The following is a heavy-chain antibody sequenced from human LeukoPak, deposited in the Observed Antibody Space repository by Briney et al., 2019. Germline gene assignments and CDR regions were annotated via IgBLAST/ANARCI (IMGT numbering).Heavy chain of an antibody. D-gene: IGHD6-19*01. V-gene: IGHV3-23*01. CDR1: GFTFSSYA. CDR2: ISGSGGST. J-gene: IGHJ4*02. CDR3: AKDQGSSGWYRVFDY. Sequence: GGSLRLSCAASGFTFSSYAMSGVRQAPGKGLEWVSAISGSGGSTYYADSVKGRFTISRDNSKNTLYLQMNSLRAEDTAVYYCAKDQGSSGWYRVFDYWGQGTLVTVSS.